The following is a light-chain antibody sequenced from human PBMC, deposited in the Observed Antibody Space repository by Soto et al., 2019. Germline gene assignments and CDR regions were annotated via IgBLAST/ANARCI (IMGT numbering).Light chain of an antibody. CDR2: DAS. Sequence: DIQMTQSPSSLSASVGDRVTITCQASQDIRNYLNWYQQKPGKAPKLLIYDASNLETGVPSRFSVSGSVTDFTVTISSLQPEDIETYYCQQYDNLPYTFGQGTKLEIK. V-gene: IGKV1-33*01. CDR3: QQYDNLPYT. J-gene: IGKJ2*01. CDR1: QDIRNY.